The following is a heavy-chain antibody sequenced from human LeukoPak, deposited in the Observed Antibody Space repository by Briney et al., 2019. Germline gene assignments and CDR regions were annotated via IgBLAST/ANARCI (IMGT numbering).Heavy chain of an antibody. D-gene: IGHD6-19*01. Sequence: VASVKVSCKASGYTFTGYYMHWVRQAPGQGLEWMGWINPNSGGTNYAQKLQGRVTMTTDTSTSTAYMELRSLRSDDTAVYYCARDVGAVAGTGRLTYNWFDPWGQGTLVTVSS. CDR3: ARDVGAVAGTGRLTYNWFDP. J-gene: IGHJ5*02. V-gene: IGHV1-2*02. CDR1: GYTFTGYY. CDR2: INPNSGGT.